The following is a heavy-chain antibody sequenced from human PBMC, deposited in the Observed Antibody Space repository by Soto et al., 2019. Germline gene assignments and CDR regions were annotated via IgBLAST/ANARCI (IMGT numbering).Heavy chain of an antibody. CDR1: VYTFTGYY. D-gene: IGHD1-26*01. V-gene: IGHV1-2*02. Sequence: SMMFYCNASVYTFTGYYMHCRLKDPGQGLEWMGWINPNSGGTNYAQKFQGRVTMTRDTSISTAYMELSRLRSDDTAVYYCARESGSYSNWFDPWGQGTLVTVSS. CDR2: INPNSGGT. J-gene: IGHJ5*02. CDR3: ARESGSYSNWFDP.